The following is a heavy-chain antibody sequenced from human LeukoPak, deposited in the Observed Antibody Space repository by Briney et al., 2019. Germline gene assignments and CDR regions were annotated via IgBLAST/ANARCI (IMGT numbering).Heavy chain of an antibody. CDR3: AKDRGVPYYYYGMDV. CDR2: ISYDGSNK. J-gene: IGHJ6*04. Sequence: GGSLRLSCAASGFTFSSYGMHWVRQAQGKGLEWVAVISYDGSNKYYADSVKGRFTISRDNSKNTLYLQMNSLRAEDTAVYYCAKDRGVPYYYYGMDVWGKGTTVTVSS. D-gene: IGHD3-10*01. V-gene: IGHV3-30*18. CDR1: GFTFSSYG.